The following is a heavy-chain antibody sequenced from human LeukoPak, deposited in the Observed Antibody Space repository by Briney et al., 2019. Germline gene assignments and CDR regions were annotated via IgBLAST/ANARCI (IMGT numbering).Heavy chain of an antibody. CDR1: GFTVSSNY. CDR2: IYSGGST. Sequence: GGSLRLSCAASGFTVSSNYMSWVRQAPGKGLEWVSVIYSGGSTYYADSAKGRFTISRDNSKNTLYLQMNSLRAEGTAVYYCARGLCGGDCYASTEYFQHWGQGTLVTVSS. CDR3: ARGLCGGDCYASTEYFQH. J-gene: IGHJ1*01. V-gene: IGHV3-53*01. D-gene: IGHD2-21*02.